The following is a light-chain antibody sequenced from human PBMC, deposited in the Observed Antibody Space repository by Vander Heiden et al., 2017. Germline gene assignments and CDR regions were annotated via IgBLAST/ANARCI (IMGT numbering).Light chain of an antibody. Sequence: DIVMTQSTDPLAVSLGERATINCKSSQSVLYSSNNKNYLAWYQQKPGQPPKLLIYWASTRESGVPDRFSGSGSGTDFTLTISSLQAEDVAVYYCQQYYSTPWGFGQGTKVEIK. CDR1: QSVLYSSNNKNY. V-gene: IGKV4-1*01. CDR2: WAS. J-gene: IGKJ1*01. CDR3: QQYYSTPWG.